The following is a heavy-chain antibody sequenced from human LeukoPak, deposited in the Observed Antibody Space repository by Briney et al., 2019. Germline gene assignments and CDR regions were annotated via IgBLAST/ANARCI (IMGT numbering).Heavy chain of an antibody. CDR3: ARGYDFWSANFDY. J-gene: IGHJ4*02. CDR2: ISAYNGNT. V-gene: IGHV1-18*01. CDR1: GGTFSSYA. D-gene: IGHD3-3*01. Sequence: ASVKVSCKASGGTFSSYAISWVRQAPGQGLEWMGWISAYNGNTNYAQKLQGRVTMTTDTSTSTAYMELRSLRSDDAAVYYCARGYDFWSANFDYWGQGTLVTVSS.